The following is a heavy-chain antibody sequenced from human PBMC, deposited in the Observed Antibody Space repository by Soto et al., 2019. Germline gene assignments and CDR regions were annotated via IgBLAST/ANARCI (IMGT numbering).Heavy chain of an antibody. CDR1: GGPFSSCA. CDR3: ASYGGGIAAAGYFDY. D-gene: IGHD6-13*01. V-gene: IGHV1-69*13. J-gene: IGHJ4*02. CDR2: SIPIFGTA. Sequence: GASVKVSCKASGGPFSSCAISWVRQAPGQGLEWMGGSIPIFGTANYAQKFQGRVTITADESTSTAYMELSSLRSEDTAVYYCASYGGGIAAAGYFDYWGQGTLVTVSS.